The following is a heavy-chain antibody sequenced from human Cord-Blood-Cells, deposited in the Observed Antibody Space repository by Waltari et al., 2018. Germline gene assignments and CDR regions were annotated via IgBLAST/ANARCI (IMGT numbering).Heavy chain of an antibody. CDR3: ARTRIAAAGTGWFDP. Sequence: EVQLVESGGGLVQPGGSLRLSCAASGFTFSDHYMDWVRQAPGKGLEWVGRTRNKANRYTTEYAASVKGRFTISRDDSKNSLYLQMNSLKTEDTAVYYCARTRIAAAGTGWFDPWGQGTLVTVSS. CDR1: GFTFSDHY. CDR2: TRNKANRYTT. V-gene: IGHV3-72*01. J-gene: IGHJ5*02. D-gene: IGHD6-13*01.